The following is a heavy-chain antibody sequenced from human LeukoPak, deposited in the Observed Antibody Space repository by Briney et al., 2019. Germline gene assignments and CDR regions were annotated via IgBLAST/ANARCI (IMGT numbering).Heavy chain of an antibody. Sequence: RGSLRLSCAASGFTFDDYAMHWVRQAPGKGLEWVSLISGDGGSTYYADSVKGRFTISRDNSKNSLYLQMNSLRTEDTALYYCAKDSCGSCYSCYYYMDVWGKGTTVTVSS. V-gene: IGHV3-43*02. CDR1: GFTFDDYA. J-gene: IGHJ6*03. D-gene: IGHD2-15*01. CDR2: ISGDGGST. CDR3: AKDSCGSCYSCYYYMDV.